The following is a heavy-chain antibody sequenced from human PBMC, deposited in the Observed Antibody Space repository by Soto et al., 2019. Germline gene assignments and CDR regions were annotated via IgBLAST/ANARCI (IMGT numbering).Heavy chain of an antibody. V-gene: IGHV3-7*01. Sequence: GGSLRLSCAASGFTFSSYWMSWVRQAPGKGLEWVANIKQDGSEKYYVDSVKGRFTISRDNAKNSLYLQMNSLRAEDTAVYYYARESYYYDSSGYYYDVGVDYWGQGTLVTVSS. D-gene: IGHD3-22*01. CDR3: ARESYYYDSSGYYYDVGVDY. CDR1: GFTFSSYW. CDR2: IKQDGSEK. J-gene: IGHJ4*02.